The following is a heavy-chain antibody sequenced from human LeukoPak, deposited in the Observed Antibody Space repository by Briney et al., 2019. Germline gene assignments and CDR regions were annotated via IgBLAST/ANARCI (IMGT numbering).Heavy chain of an antibody. J-gene: IGHJ5*02. Sequence: SETLSLTCTVSGGSISSYYWSWIRQPAGKGLEWIGRIYTSGSTNYNPSLKSRVTMSVDTSKNQFSLKLSSVTAADTAVYYCARDKRSGYSYGYWFDPWGQGTLVTVSS. D-gene: IGHD5-18*01. CDR1: GGSISSYY. CDR3: ARDKRSGYSYGYWFDP. V-gene: IGHV4-4*07. CDR2: IYTSGST.